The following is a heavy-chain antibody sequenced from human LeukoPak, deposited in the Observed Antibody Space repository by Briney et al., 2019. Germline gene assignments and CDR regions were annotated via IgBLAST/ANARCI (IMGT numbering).Heavy chain of an antibody. CDR1: GYTFTNYG. V-gene: IGHV1-18*01. Sequence: ASVKVSCKASGYTFTNYGISWVRQAPGQGLEWMGWISAYNGYTDYAQKLQFRVTMTTDTSTSTAYMELRSLRSDDTAVYYCARDKAVATEVTQHFQHWGQGTLVTVSS. CDR2: ISAYNGYT. CDR3: ARDKAVATEVTQHFQH. D-gene: IGHD4-23*01. J-gene: IGHJ1*01.